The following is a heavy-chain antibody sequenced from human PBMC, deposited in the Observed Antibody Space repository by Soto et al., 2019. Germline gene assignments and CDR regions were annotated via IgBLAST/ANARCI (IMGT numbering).Heavy chain of an antibody. D-gene: IGHD5-12*01. CDR2: IYYSGST. CDR1: GGSISSGGYY. V-gene: IGHV4-31*03. J-gene: IGHJ3*02. CDR3: ARSGDIVATIGAFDI. Sequence: LSLTCTVSGGSISSGGYYWSWIRQHPGKGLEWIGYIYYSGSTYYNPSLKSRVTISVDTSKNQFSLKLSSVTAADTAVYYCARSGDIVATIGAFDIWGQGTMVTVSS.